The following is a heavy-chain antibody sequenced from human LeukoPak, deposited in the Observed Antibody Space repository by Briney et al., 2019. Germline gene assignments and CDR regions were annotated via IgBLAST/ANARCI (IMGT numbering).Heavy chain of an antibody. CDR1: GGSISSSSYY. D-gene: IGHD4-17*01. CDR2: IYYSGST. CDR3: ARERVGDYGYYYYYYMDV. V-gene: IGHV4-39*07. J-gene: IGHJ6*03. Sequence: SETLSLTCTVSGGSISSSSYYWGWIRQPPGKGLDWIGSIYYSGSTYYNPSLKSRDTISVDTSKNQFSLKLSSVTAADTAVYYCARERVGDYGYYYYYYMDVWGKGTTVTVSS.